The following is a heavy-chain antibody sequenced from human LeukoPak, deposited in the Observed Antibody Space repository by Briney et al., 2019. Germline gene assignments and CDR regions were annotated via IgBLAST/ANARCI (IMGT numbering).Heavy chain of an antibody. D-gene: IGHD1-26*01. CDR1: GGSISSYY. V-gene: IGHV4-59*07. CDR3: ARTYSIVGARGAFDI. J-gene: IGHJ3*02. Sequence: SHTLSLTCTVSGGSISSYYCSWIRHPPGKGLEWIGYIYYSGSTNYNPSLKSRVTISVDTSKNQFSLKLSSVTAADTAVYYCARTYSIVGARGAFDIWGQGTMVTVSS. CDR2: IYYSGST.